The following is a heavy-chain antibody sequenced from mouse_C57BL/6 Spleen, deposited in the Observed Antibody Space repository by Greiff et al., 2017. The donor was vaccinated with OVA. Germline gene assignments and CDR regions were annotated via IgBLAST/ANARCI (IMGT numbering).Heavy chain of an antibody. D-gene: IGHD2-2*01. Sequence: VQLQQSGPELVKPGASVKMSCKASGYTFTDYNMHWVKQSHGKSLEWIGYINPNNGGTSYNQKFKGKATLTVNKSSSTAYMELRSLTSEDSAVYYCATHRIYYGYDDAMDYWGQGTSVTVSS. V-gene: IGHV1-22*01. CDR3: ATHRIYYGYDDAMDY. J-gene: IGHJ4*01. CDR2: INPNNGGT. CDR1: GYTFTDYN.